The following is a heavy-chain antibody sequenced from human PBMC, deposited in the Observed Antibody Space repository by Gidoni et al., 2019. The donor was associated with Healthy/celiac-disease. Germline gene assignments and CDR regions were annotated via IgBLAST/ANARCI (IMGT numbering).Heavy chain of an antibody. V-gene: IGHV3-49*03. CDR1: VFPFGAHA. J-gene: IGHJ6*02. D-gene: IGHD2-2*01. CDR2: IRSKAYGGTT. Sequence: EVQLVASGGGLVQPGRSLRLSCTAPVFPFGAHAMSWLRQAPGKGLEWVGFIRSKAYGGTTEYAASVKGRFTISRDDSKSIAYLQMNSLKTEDTAVYYCTRGGDIVVVPAASMDVWGQGTTVTVSS. CDR3: TRGGDIVVVPAASMDV.